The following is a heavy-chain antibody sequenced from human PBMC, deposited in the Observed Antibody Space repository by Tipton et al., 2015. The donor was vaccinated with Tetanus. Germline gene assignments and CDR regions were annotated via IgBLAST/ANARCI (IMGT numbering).Heavy chain of an antibody. CDR3: ARDSPYCTNGVCYPDY. V-gene: IGHV1-18*01. D-gene: IGHD2-8*01. CDR2: INTHNGDT. CDR1: GYTFTGYD. J-gene: IGHJ4*02. Sequence: QLVQSGAEVKRPGASVKVSCKSSGYTFTGYDVSWVRQAPGQGLQWMGWINTHNGDTNYAQRFEGRVTMTTDTSTSTAYMELRGLRSDDTAVYYCARDSPYCTNGVCYPDYWGQGTLVTVSS.